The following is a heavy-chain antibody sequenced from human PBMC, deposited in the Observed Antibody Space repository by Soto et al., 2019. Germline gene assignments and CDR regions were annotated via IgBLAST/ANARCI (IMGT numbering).Heavy chain of an antibody. Sequence: ASVKVSCKASGYTFTSYDINWVRQATGQGLEWMGWMNPNSGNTGYAQKFQGRVTMTRNTSISTAYMELSSLRSEDTAVYYCARGGLGYCSGGSCSYNWFDPWGQGTLVTVSS. CDR2: MNPNSGNT. J-gene: IGHJ5*02. CDR1: GYTFTSYD. CDR3: ARGGLGYCSGGSCSYNWFDP. D-gene: IGHD2-15*01. V-gene: IGHV1-8*01.